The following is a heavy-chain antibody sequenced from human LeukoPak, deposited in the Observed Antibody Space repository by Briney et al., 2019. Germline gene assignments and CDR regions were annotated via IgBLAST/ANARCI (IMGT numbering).Heavy chain of an antibody. CDR2: ISWNSGSI. J-gene: IGHJ3*02. CDR3: AKDLRGYSYGYGPIGGAFDI. Sequence: QTGGSLRLSCAASGFTFDDYAMHWVRQAPGKGLEWVSGISWNSGSIGYADSVKGRFTISRDNAKNSLYLQMNSLRAEDTALYYCAKDLRGYSYGYGPIGGAFDIWGQGTMVTVSS. CDR1: GFTFDDYA. V-gene: IGHV3-9*01. D-gene: IGHD5-18*01.